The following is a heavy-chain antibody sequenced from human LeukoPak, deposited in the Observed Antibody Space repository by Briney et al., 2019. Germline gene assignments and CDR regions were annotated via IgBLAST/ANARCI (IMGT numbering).Heavy chain of an antibody. CDR1: GFTFSDYY. Sequence: GGPLRLSCAASGFTFSDYYMSWIRQAPGKGLEWVSYISSSGSTIYYADSVKGRFTISRDNAKNSLYLQMNSLRAEDTAVYYCASDSYSSGWYFDYWGQGTLVTVSS. CDR3: ASDSYSSGWYFDY. D-gene: IGHD6-19*01. CDR2: ISSSGSTI. V-gene: IGHV3-11*01. J-gene: IGHJ4*02.